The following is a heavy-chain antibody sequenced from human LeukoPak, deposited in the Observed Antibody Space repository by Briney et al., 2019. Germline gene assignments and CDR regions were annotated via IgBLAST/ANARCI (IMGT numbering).Heavy chain of an antibody. CDR2: IYYSGST. CDR1: GDSISGSY. D-gene: IGHD3-9*01. V-gene: IGHV4-59*01. CDR3: ARGLRYFDWLLSYYYYYMDV. J-gene: IGHJ6*03. Sequence: SETLSLTCTVSGDSISGSYWNWIRQPPGKGLEWIGYIYYSGSTNYNPSLKSRVTISVDTSTNQFSLKLSSVTAADTAVYYCARGLRYFDWLLSYYYYYMDVWGKGTTVTVSS.